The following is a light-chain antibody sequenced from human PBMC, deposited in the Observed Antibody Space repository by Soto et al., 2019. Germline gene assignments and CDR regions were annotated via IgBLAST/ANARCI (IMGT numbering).Light chain of an antibody. Sequence: EIVLTQSRGTLSLSPWXIGTXSXXASQSINSNLAWYQQKPGQAPRLLIYGASSRATGIPDRFSGSGSGTDFTLTISRLEPEDFAVYYCQQYGSSSWTFGQGTK. CDR2: GAS. V-gene: IGKV3-20*01. J-gene: IGKJ1*01. CDR1: QSINSN. CDR3: QQYGSSSWT.